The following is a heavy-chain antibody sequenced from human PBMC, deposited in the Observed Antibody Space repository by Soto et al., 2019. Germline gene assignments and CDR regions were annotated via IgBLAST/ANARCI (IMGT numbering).Heavy chain of an antibody. J-gene: IGHJ4*02. CDR1: GGTFSSYT. Sequence: QVQLVQSGAEVKKPGSSVKVSCKASGGTFSSYTISWVRQAPGQGLEWMGRIIPILGIANYAQKFQGRVTITAYKSTSTAYMELSSLRSEDTAVYYCATGGSGVTLAYWGQGTLVTVSS. CDR3: ATGGSGVTLAY. D-gene: IGHD3-10*01. V-gene: IGHV1-69*02. CDR2: IIPILGIA.